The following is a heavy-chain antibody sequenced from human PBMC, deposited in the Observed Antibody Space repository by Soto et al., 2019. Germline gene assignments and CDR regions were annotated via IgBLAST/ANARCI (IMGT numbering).Heavy chain of an antibody. CDR1: GFTFRTYA. CDR2: ISGSGGST. J-gene: IGHJ3*02. CDR3: ARVGGSGWFDAFDI. V-gene: IGHV3-23*01. Sequence: GGSLRLSCAASGFTFRTYALSWVRQAPGKGLDWVSVISGSGGSTDYAGSVKGRFTISRDNSKNALYLQMNSLRAEDTALYYCARVGGSGWFDAFDIWGQGTMGTVSS. D-gene: IGHD6-19*01.